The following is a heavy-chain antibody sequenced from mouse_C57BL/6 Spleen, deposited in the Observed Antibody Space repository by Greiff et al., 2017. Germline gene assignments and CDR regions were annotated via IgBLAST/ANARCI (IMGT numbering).Heavy chain of an antibody. Sequence: QVQLKQPGAELVMPGASVKMSCKASGYTFTSYWMHWVKQRPGQGLEWIGEIDPSDSYTNYNQKFKGKSTLTVDKYSSTAYMQLSSLTSEDSAVYYCARGTEYCFGYWDQGTTLTVSS. CDR3: ARGTEYCFGY. CDR2: IDPSDSYT. CDR1: GYTFTSYW. J-gene: IGHJ2*01. V-gene: IGHV1-69*01.